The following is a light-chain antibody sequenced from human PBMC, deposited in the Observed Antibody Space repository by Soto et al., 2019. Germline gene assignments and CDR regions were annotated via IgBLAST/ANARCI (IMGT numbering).Light chain of an antibody. J-gene: IGKJ1*01. CDR3: QQYGSSPA. Sequence: EIVMTQAPATLSVSPGERPTLSCRASQSVSSNLAWYQQTPGPAPRXLIYGASSRATGIPDRFSGSGSGTEFTLTISRLEPEDFAVYYCQQYGSSPAFGQGTKVDIK. V-gene: IGKV3-20*01. CDR1: QSVSSN. CDR2: GAS.